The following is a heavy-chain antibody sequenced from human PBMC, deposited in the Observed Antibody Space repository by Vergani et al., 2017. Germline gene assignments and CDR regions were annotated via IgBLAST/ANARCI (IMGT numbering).Heavy chain of an antibody. CDR2: IIPIFGTA. CDR3: AREDYIQNIGNYYYYYGMDV. D-gene: IGHD4-11*01. V-gene: IGHV1-69*18. CDR1: GGTFSSYA. J-gene: IGHJ6*02. Sequence: QVQLVQSGAEVKKPGSSVKVSCKASGGTFSSYAISWVRQAPGQGLEWMGRIIPIFGTANYAQKFQGRVTITADESTSTAYMELSSLRSEDTAVYYCAREDYIQNIGNYYYYYGMDVWGQGTTVTVSS.